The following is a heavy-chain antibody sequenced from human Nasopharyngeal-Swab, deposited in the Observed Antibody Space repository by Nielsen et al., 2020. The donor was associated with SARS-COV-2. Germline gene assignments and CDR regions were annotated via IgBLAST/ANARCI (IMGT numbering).Heavy chain of an antibody. CDR2: IKQDGSEK. CDR1: GFTCRSYW. D-gene: IGHD3-16*02. V-gene: IGHV3-7*01. Sequence: GGSLRLSCAASGFTCRSYWMSWVRQAPGKGLEWVATIKQDGSEKYSVDSVKGRFTISRDNAKNSLYLQMNSLRAEDTAVYYCARDQLDHPYDYVWGTYRYTYFDYWGQGTLVTVSS. CDR3: ARDQLDHPYDYVWGTYRYTYFDY. J-gene: IGHJ4*02.